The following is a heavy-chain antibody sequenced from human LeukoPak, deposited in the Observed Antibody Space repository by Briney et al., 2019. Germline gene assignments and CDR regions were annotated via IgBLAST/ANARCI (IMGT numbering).Heavy chain of an antibody. CDR2: IRYDGSNK. J-gene: IGHJ4*02. Sequence: GGSLRLSCAASGFTFSSYGMLWVRQAPGKGLEWVAFIRYDGSNKYYADSVKGRFTISRDNSKNTLYLQMNSLRAEDTAVYYCAKDRFYDSSGYYSLDYWGQGTLVTVSS. D-gene: IGHD3-22*01. CDR1: GFTFSSYG. V-gene: IGHV3-30*02. CDR3: AKDRFYDSSGYYSLDY.